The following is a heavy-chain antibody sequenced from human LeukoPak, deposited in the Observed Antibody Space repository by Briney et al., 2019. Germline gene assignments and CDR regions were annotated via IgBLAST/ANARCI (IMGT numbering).Heavy chain of an antibody. CDR1: GFTFSGYP. Sequence: GGSLRLSCAASGFTFSGYPMHWVRQGPGKGLEYVSAISSNGDITYYANSVKGRFTISRDNSKNTLYLQMGSLRAEDMAVYYCARRYTSGWYLDFWGQGTLVTVSS. CDR2: ISSNGDIT. CDR3: ARRYTSGWYLDF. V-gene: IGHV3-64*01. J-gene: IGHJ4*02. D-gene: IGHD6-25*01.